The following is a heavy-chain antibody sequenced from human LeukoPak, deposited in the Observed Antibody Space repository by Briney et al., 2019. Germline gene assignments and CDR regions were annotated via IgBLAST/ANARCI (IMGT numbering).Heavy chain of an antibody. CDR3: ASRNYGYVWGSYRYGNWFDP. CDR2: INHSGST. D-gene: IGHD3-16*02. Sequence: PSETLSLTCAVYGGSFSGYYWSWIRQPPGKGLEWIGEINHSGSTNYNPSLKSRVTISVDTSKNQFSLKLSSVTAADTAVYYCASRNYGYVWGSYRYGNWFDPWGQGTLVTVSS. CDR1: GGSFSGYY. V-gene: IGHV4-34*01. J-gene: IGHJ5*02.